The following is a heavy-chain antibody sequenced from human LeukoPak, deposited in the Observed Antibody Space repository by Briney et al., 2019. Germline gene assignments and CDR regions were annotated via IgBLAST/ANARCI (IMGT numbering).Heavy chain of an antibody. J-gene: IGHJ5*02. V-gene: IGHV4-38-2*01. Sequence: SETLSLTCAVSGYSISSGYYWGWIRQPPGKGLEWIGSIYHSGSTYYNQSLKSRVTISVDTSKNQFSLKLSSVTAADTAVYYCARHVTGKRSTSCCNWFDPWGQGTLVTVSS. CDR1: GYSISSGYY. D-gene: IGHD2-2*01. CDR3: ARHVTGKRSTSCCNWFDP. CDR2: IYHSGST.